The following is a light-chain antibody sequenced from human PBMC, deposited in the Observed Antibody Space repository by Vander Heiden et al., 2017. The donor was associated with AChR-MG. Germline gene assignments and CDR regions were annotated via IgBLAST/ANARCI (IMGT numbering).Light chain of an antibody. CDR2: DNN. CDR3: GTWDSSLSVVV. Sequence: QSVLTQPPSVSAAPGQKVTISCSGSSSNIGHDYVSLYQHLPGTGPKLLIYDNNQRPSGIPDRFSGSKSGTSATLGITGLQTGDEADYYCGTWDSSLSVVVFGGGTKLTVL. CDR1: SSNIGHDY. V-gene: IGLV1-51*01. J-gene: IGLJ2*01.